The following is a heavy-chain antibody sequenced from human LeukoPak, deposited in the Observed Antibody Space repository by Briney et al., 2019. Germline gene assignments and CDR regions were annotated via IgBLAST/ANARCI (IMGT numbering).Heavy chain of an antibody. CDR3: PKRPYGLPPDY. D-gene: IGHD3-10*01. V-gene: IGHV3-23*01. CDR1: GFTFSSYG. J-gene: IGHJ4*02. CDR2: ISGSGGST. Sequence: GGTLRLSCAASGFTFSSYGMSSGRQAPRKGLEWVSAISGSGGSTYYADPAKGRFTIPRDNSKNTPPLRMNRLRPQDPPVFYFPKRPYGLPPDYWGQGTLVTVSS.